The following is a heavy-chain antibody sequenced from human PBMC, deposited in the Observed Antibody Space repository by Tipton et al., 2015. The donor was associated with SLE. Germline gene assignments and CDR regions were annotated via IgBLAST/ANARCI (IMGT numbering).Heavy chain of an antibody. CDR3: ARDLGLYSSSWYEGFDP. CDR2: IYFTGST. J-gene: IGHJ5*02. Sequence: TLSLTCTVSGGSISSHYWSRIRQPPGKGLEWIGYIYFTGSTNYNPSLKSRVTISVDMSKNQFSLKLTSVTAADTAVYYCARDLGLYSSSWYEGFDPWGQGTLVTVSS. CDR1: GGSISSHY. V-gene: IGHV4-59*11. D-gene: IGHD6-13*01.